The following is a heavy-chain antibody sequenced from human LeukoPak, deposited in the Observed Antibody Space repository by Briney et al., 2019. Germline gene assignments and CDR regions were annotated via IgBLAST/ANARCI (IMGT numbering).Heavy chain of an antibody. D-gene: IGHD6-19*01. V-gene: IGHV3-53*01. CDR2: IYSGGST. Sequence: PGGSLRLSCAASGFTVSSNYMSWVRQAPGKGLEWVSVIYSGGSTYYADSVKGRFTISRDNSKNTLYLQMNSLRAEDTAVYYCAKLAPGSGWYYYYYYYMDVWGKGITVTVSS. CDR3: AKLAPGSGWYYYYYYYMDV. CDR1: GFTVSSNY. J-gene: IGHJ6*03.